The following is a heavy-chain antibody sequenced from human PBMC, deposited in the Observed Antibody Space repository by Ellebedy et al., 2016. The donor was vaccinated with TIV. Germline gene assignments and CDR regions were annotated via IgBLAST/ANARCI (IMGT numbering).Heavy chain of an antibody. Sequence: GESLKISCTVSGFTFSNYWMTWVRQAPGKGLEWVANIKQDGGATYYLDSVNGRFSISRDNAKDAMYLQMNSLRDEDTAVYYCARDQWLGRAYYFDYWGQGTLLTVSS. CDR3: ARDQWLGRAYYFDY. D-gene: IGHD6-19*01. CDR2: IKQDGGAT. CDR1: GFTFSNYW. J-gene: IGHJ4*02. V-gene: IGHV3-7*01.